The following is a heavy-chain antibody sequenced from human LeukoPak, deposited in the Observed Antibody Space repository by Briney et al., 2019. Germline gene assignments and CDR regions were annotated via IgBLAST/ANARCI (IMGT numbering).Heavy chain of an antibody. J-gene: IGHJ4*02. CDR1: GFTFSSYS. D-gene: IGHD2-21*02. CDR3: ARDGGIYCGGDCYGY. Sequence: GGSLRLSCAASGFTFSSYSMNWVRQAPGKGLEWVSSISSSSSYIYYADSVKGRFTISRDNAKNSLYLQMNSLRAEDTAVYYCARDGGIYCGGDCYGYWGQGTLVTVSS. CDR2: ISSSSSYI. V-gene: IGHV3-21*01.